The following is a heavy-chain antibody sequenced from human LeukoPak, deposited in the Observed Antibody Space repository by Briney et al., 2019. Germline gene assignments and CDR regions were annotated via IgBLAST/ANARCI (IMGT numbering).Heavy chain of an antibody. CDR1: GYTFTSYG. J-gene: IGHJ3*02. D-gene: IGHD3-22*01. CDR3: ARDPNSSGYYLWGAFDI. CDR2: ISAYNGNT. V-gene: IGHV1-18*01. Sequence: ASVKVSCKASGYTFTSYGISWVRQAPGQGLEWMGWISAYNGNTNYAQKLQGRVTMTTDTSTSTAYMELRSLRSDDTAVYYCARDPNSSGYYLWGAFDIWGQGTMVTASS.